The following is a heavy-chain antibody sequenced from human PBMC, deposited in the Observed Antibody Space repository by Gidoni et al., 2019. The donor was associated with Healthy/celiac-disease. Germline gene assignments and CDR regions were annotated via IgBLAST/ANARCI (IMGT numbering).Heavy chain of an antibody. CDR3: AKAGVYGGYVWNDYLEY. CDR2: ISYDGSNK. V-gene: IGHV3-30*18. J-gene: IGHJ4*02. D-gene: IGHD5-12*01. Sequence: VISYDGSNKYYADSVKGRCTISRDNTKNTLYLQMNSLRAEDTAVYYCAKAGVYGGYVWNDYLEYWGQGTLVTVSS.